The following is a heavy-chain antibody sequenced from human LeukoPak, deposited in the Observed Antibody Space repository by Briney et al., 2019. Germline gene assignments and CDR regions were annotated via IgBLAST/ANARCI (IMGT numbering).Heavy chain of an antibody. J-gene: IGHJ6*03. CDR2: IIPIFGTA. CDR3: ARDVGYCSSTSCKYYYMDV. CDR1: GGTFSSYA. Sequence: SVTVSCKASGGTFSSYAISWVRQAPGQGLEWMGGIIPIFGTANYAQKFQGRVTITTDESTSTAYMELSSLRSEDTAVYYCARDVGYCSSTSCKYYYMDVWGKGTTVTVSS. D-gene: IGHD2-2*03. V-gene: IGHV1-69*05.